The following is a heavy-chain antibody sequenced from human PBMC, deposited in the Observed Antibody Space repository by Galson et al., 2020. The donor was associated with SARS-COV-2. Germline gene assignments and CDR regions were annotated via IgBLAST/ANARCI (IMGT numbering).Heavy chain of an antibody. CDR2: IKPDGSEK. CDR1: GFTFSTYW. Sequence: GGSLRLSCAASGFTFSTYWMSWVRQAPGKGLEWVANIKPDGSEKYYVDSVKGRFSISRDNAKKSLYLQMNSLRAEDTAVYFCVYLGGSSGYYYYYYDGDPWGQGTTGTVSS. D-gene: IGHD3-22*01. V-gene: IGHV3-7*01. J-gene: IGHJ6*02. CDR3: VYLGGSSGYYYYYYDGDP.